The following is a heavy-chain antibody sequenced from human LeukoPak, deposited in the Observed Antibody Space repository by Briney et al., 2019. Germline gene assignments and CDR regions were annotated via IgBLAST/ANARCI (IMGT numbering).Heavy chain of an antibody. Sequence: HAGGSLRLSCAASGFSFGGYSMSWVRQAPGKGLEWVSYVSTRSDTIYYADSVKGRFTISRDNAKNSLFLQMNSLRAEDTAVYYCARDLIHGTFDIWGQGTMVTVSS. V-gene: IGHV3-48*01. CDR3: ARDLIHGTFDI. J-gene: IGHJ3*02. D-gene: IGHD4-17*01. CDR2: VSTRSDTI. CDR1: GFSFGGYS.